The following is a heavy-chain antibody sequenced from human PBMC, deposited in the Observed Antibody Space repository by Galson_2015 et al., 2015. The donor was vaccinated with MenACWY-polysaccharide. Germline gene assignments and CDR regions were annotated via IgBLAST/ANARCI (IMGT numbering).Heavy chain of an antibody. CDR2: ITGSSSYI. CDR1: GFTFSRYN. D-gene: IGHD5-24*01. J-gene: IGHJ4*02. V-gene: IGHV3-21*01. CDR3: ARGGQWLENFEY. Sequence: SLRLSCAASGFTFSRYNFYWVRQSPGEGLEWVSSITGSSSYIYYADSVKGRFTISRDNAKNSLYLQMNSLRAEDTAVYYCARGGQWLENFEYWGQGTLVTVSS.